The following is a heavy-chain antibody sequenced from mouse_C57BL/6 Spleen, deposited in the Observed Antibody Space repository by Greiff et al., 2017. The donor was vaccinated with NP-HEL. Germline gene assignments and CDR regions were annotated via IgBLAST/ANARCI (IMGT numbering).Heavy chain of an antibody. CDR1: GFTFSSYT. CDR3: ARHETRFDY. V-gene: IGHV5-9*01. Sequence: EVQGVESGGGLVKPGGSLKLSCAASGFTFSSYTMSWVRQTPEKRLEWVATISGGGGNTYYPDSVKGRFTISRDNAKNTLYLQMSSLRSEKRGWYYCARHETRFDYWGQGTALTVSS. CDR2: ISGGGGNT. J-gene: IGHJ2*01.